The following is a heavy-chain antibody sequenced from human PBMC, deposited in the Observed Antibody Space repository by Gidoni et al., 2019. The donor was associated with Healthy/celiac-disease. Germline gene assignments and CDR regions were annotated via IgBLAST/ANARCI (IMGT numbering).Heavy chain of an antibody. CDR2: INHSGST. CDR1: GGSFSGYY. D-gene: IGHD1-20*01. CDR3: PRVGRYSWTDY. J-gene: IGHJ4*02. V-gene: IGHV4-34*01. Sequence: QVQLQQWGAGLLKPSETLSLTCAVYGGSFSGYYWSWIRQPPGKGLEWIGEINHSGSTNYNPSLKSRVTISVDTSKNQFSLKLSSVTAADTAVYYCPRVGRYSWTDYWGQGTLVTVSS.